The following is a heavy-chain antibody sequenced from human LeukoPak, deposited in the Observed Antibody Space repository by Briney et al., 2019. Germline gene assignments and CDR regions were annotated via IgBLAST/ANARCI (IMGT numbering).Heavy chain of an antibody. CDR1: GFTVSTNC. CDR3: ARVDTVMAYYFAL. CDR2: ICSGGTT. D-gene: IGHD5-18*01. J-gene: IGHJ4*02. V-gene: IGHV3-53*04. Sequence: PGGSLRLSCAASGFTVSTNCMTWVRQAPGKGLEWVSTICSGGTTYYADSVMGRFTISRHNSRNTLYLQMNSLRAEDTAVYYCARVDTVMAYYFALWGQGTLVTVSS.